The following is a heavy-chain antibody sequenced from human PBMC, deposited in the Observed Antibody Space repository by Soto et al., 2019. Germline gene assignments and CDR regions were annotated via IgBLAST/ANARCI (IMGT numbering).Heavy chain of an antibody. CDR3: ARDRGLEHPDYNAFDI. D-gene: IGHD1-1*01. V-gene: IGHV1-18*01. CDR2: ISAYNGNT. J-gene: IGHJ3*02. CDR1: GYTFTSYG. Sequence: ASVKVSCKASGYTFTSYGISWVRQAPGQGLEWMGWISAYNGNTNYAQKLQGRVTMTTDTSTSTAYMELRSLRSDDTAVYYCARDRGLEHPDYNAFDIWGQGTMVTVSS.